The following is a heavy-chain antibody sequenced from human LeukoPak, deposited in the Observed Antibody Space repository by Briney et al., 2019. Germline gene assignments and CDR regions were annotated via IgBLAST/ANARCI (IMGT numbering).Heavy chain of an antibody. D-gene: IGHD6-6*01. CDR2: IYPGDSDT. CDR1: GYSFTSYW. V-gene: IGHV5-51*01. Sequence: GESLKISCKDSGYSFTSYWIGWVRQMPGKDLEWMGIIYPGDSDTRYSPSFQGQVTISADKSISTAYLQWSSLKASDTAMYYCARRGSARPWWFDPWGQGTLVTVSS. CDR3: ARRGSARPWWFDP. J-gene: IGHJ5*02.